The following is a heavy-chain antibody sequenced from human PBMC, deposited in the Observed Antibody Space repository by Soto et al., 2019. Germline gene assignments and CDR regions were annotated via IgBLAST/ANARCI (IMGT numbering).Heavy chain of an antibody. D-gene: IGHD6-6*01. Sequence: QVQLVQSGAEVRKPGSSVKVSCKICGGTFTNYVISWLRQAPGQGLEWMGGLIPIFGAANLAQKFQGRVTITADESTSTVNMELSSLTSEDTAVYYCARGRSSPNFDPWGQRTLVTVSS. V-gene: IGHV1-69*01. CDR1: GGTFTNYV. CDR3: ARGRSSPNFDP. CDR2: LIPIFGAA. J-gene: IGHJ5*02.